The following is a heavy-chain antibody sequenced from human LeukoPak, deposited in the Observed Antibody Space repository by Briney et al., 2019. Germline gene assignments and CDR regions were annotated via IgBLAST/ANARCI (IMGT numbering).Heavy chain of an antibody. CDR2: ISGSGGST. CDR3: AKDGGRQQWLANYFDY. Sequence: GGSLRLSCAASGFTFSSYAMSWVRQAPGKGLEWVSAISGSGGSTYYADSVKGRFTISSDNSKNTLYLQMNSLRAEDTAVYYCAKDGGRQQWLANYFDYWGQGTLVTVSS. V-gene: IGHV3-23*01. J-gene: IGHJ4*02. CDR1: GFTFSSYA. D-gene: IGHD6-19*01.